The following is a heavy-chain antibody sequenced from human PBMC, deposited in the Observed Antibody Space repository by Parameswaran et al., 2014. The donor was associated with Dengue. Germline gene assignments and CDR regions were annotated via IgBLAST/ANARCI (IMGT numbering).Heavy chain of an antibody. CDR3: YSYGYRVEYFDY. V-gene: IGHV3-64D*06. CDR2: ISSNGGST. D-gene: IGHD5-18*01. J-gene: IGHJ4*02. Sequence: VRQAPGKGLEYVSAISSNGGSTYYADSVKGRFTISRDNSKNTLYLQMSSLRAEDTAVYLLYSYGYRVEYFDYWGQGTLVTVSS.